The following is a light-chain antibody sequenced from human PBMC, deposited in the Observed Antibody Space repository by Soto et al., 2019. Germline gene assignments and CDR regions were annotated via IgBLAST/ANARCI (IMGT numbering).Light chain of an antibody. V-gene: IGLV4-60*03. CDR1: SGHSRYI. Sequence: QPVLTQSSSASASLGSSVKLTCTLSSGHSRYIIAWHQQQPGKAPRYLMNLEDSGTYTKGSGVPDRFSGSSSGAARYLVISNIQSEDEADYYCETWDSNTVVFGGGTKLTV. CDR2: LEDSGTY. J-gene: IGLJ3*02. CDR3: ETWDSNTVV.